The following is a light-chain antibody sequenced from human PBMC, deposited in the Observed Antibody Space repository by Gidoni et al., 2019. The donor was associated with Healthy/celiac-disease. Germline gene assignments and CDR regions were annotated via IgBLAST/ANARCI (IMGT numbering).Light chain of an antibody. Sequence: SYVLTPPPSVSASPGQTASITCCGHKLGDQYACWYQQKPGQSPVLVIYQDSKRPSGNPERFSGSNSGNTATLTISGTQAMDEADYYCQAWDSSTHVVFGGGTKLTVL. CDR2: QDS. V-gene: IGLV3-1*01. J-gene: IGLJ2*01. CDR1: KLGDQY. CDR3: QAWDSSTHVV.